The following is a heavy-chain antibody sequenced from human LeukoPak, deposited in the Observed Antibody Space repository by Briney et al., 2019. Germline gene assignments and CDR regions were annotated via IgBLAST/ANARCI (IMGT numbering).Heavy chain of an antibody. V-gene: IGHV1-18*01. J-gene: IGHJ3*02. D-gene: IGHD6-6*01. Sequence: ASVKASCKASGYTFTSYGISWVRQAPGQGLEWMGWISAYNGNTNYAQKLRGRITMTTDTSTSTVYMELRSLRSDDTAVYYCARGSGSSAYDPFDIWGQGTMVTVSS. CDR1: GYTFTSYG. CDR3: ARGSGSSAYDPFDI. CDR2: ISAYNGNT.